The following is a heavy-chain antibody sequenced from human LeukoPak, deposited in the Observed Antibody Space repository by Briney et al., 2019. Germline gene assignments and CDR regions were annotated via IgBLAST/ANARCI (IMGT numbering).Heavy chain of an antibody. CDR3: ARDSSGLFPNYMDV. CDR2: IIPIFGTA. V-gene: IGHV1-69*13. J-gene: IGHJ6*03. Sequence: GASVKVSCKASGGTFSSYAISWVRQAPGQGLEWMGGIIPIFGTANYAQKFQGRVTITADESTSTAYMELSSLRSEDTAVYYCARDSSGLFPNYMDVWGKGTTVTISS. D-gene: IGHD6-19*01. CDR1: GGTFSSYA.